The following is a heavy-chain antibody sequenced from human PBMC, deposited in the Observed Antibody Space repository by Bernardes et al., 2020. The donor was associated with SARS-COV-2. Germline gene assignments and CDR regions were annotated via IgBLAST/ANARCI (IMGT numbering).Heavy chain of an antibody. Sequence: ASVKVSCKASGYTFTDYHMHWLRQAPGRGPQWMGWLNPGSGGTNYAQGFQDRVTMTRDTSISTVYMELSSLRSDDTALYFCARGRRGTYSFDYWGQGTLVTVSS. V-gene: IGHV1-2*02. D-gene: IGHD1-26*01. CDR1: GYTFTDYH. CDR2: LNPGSGGT. CDR3: ARGRRGTYSFDY. J-gene: IGHJ4*02.